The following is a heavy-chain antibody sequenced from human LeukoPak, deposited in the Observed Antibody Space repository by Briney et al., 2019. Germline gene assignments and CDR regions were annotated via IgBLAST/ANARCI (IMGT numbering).Heavy chain of an antibody. CDR2: MTPNSEKR. V-gene: IGHV1-8*01. D-gene: IGHD6-19*01. Sequence: ASVKVSCKTSGYPFTSYDIHWVRQAAGHGLEWMSWMTPNSEKRAYAQKFQGRVTMTTNTSIDTAYMELSSLTFDDTAVYYCARGRGWGILDSWGQGHLVTVSS. J-gene: IGHJ4*02. CDR3: ARGRGWGILDS. CDR1: GYPFTSYD.